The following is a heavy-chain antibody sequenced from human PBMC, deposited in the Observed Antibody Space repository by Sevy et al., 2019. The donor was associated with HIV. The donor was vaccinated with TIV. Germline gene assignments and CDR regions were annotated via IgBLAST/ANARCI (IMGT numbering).Heavy chain of an antibody. J-gene: IGHJ4*02. CDR1: GFTFSYFG. CDR3: AKNTAAAGAGGFDY. CDR2: IQYDGNTK. D-gene: IGHD6-13*01. Sequence: GGSLRLSCAASGFTFSYFGMHWVRQAPGKGLEWVTFIQYDGNTKYYADSVNGRFTISRDNSKNTLFLQMNSLKSDDTAVYYCAKNTAAAGAGGFDYWGQGALVTVSS. V-gene: IGHV3-30*02.